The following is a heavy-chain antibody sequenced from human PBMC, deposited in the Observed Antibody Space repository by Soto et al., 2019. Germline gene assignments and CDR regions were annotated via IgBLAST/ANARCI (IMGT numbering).Heavy chain of an antibody. CDR1: GFSLTTRGVG. J-gene: IGHJ4*02. CDR3: AHSTLWFGELLFDY. V-gene: IGHV2-5*02. Sequence: SGPTLVNPTETLTLTCTFSGFSLTTRGVGVGWIRQPPGKALEWLAVIYWDDDKRYSPSLKTRLILTKDTFKNQVVLTMTNIDSVDTATYFCAHSTLWFGELLFDYWGQGTLVTVSS. D-gene: IGHD3-10*01. CDR2: IYWDDDK.